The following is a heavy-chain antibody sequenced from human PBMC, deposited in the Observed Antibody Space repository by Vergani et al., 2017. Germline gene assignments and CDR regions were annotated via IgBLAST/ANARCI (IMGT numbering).Heavy chain of an antibody. CDR2: IVPVVVTP. CDR1: GASFNSYA. V-gene: IGHV1-69*12. CDR3: AGNERLLSPDASLSTNYNRMDI. D-gene: IGHD5/OR15-5a*01. Sequence: QVQLVQSGAEVKKPGSSVKVSCKASGASFNSYAISWVRQAPGQGLEWMGGIVPVVVTPKYAQKFQGRVTITADDSTSTVYMDLSSLTSVDTAVYYCAGNERLLSPDASLSTNYNRMDIWGLGTSVTVSS. J-gene: IGHJ6*02.